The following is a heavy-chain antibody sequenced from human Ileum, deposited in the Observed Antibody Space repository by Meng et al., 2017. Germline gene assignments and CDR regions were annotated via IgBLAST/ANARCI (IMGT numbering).Heavy chain of an antibody. CDR2: IHHSGRT. D-gene: IGHD1-26*01. CDR3: VRGPARETHDFDY. V-gene: IGHV4-34*01. J-gene: IGHJ4*02. CDR1: GGPFNDYY. Sequence: GRSNQWVVVLLTPSEALPPTCPVFGGPFNDYYWSWVRQSPGKGLEWIGQIHHSGRTNYKSSLERRVTISVDTSKSQFSLKLTSVTAADTAMYYCVRGPARETHDFDYWGQGALVTVSS.